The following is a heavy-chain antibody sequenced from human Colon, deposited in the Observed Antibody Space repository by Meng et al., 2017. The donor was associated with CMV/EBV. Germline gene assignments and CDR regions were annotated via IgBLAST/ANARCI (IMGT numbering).Heavy chain of an antibody. V-gene: IGHV3-7*01. CDR1: GFTLSPYW. Sequence: GESLKISCAASGFTLSPYWMKWVRQAPGKGLEWVASINKDGSGKYYVASVRGRFTISRDNAKNSLYLQLDTLRAEDMALYYCARDDGDYWGQGMLVTVSS. J-gene: IGHJ4*02. CDR2: INKDGSGK. D-gene: IGHD5-24*01. CDR3: ARDDGDY.